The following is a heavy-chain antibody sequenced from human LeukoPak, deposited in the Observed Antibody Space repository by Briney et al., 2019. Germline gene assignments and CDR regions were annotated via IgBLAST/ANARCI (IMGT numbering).Heavy chain of an antibody. V-gene: IGHV4-61*08. CDR3: ARDRRYNWNFDAFDI. CDR2: IYYSGST. CDR1: GGSISSGDYY. D-gene: IGHD1-7*01. J-gene: IGHJ3*02. Sequence: PSETLSLTCTVSGGSISSGDYYWSWIRRPPGKGLEWIGYIYYSGSTNYNPSLKSRVTISVDTSKNQFSLKLSSVTAADTAVYYCARDRRYNWNFDAFDIWGQGTMVTVSS.